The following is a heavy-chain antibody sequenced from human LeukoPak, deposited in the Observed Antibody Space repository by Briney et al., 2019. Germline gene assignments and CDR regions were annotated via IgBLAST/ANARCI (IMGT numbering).Heavy chain of an antibody. Sequence: GGSLRLSCAASGFTFSNYALSWVRQAQGKGLEWVSTFGNTDGSTYYAESVKGRFTISRDNSKNTLYLQMNSLRAEDTAVYYCAKEDTLTTVYFDYWGQGTPVTVSS. V-gene: IGHV3-23*01. D-gene: IGHD4-17*01. CDR1: GFTFSNYA. CDR3: AKEDTLTTVYFDY. CDR2: FGNTDGST. J-gene: IGHJ4*02.